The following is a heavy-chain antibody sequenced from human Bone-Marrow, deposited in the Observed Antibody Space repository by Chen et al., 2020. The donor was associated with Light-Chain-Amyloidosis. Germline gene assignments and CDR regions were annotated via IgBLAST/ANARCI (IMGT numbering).Heavy chain of an antibody. D-gene: IGHD3-22*01. J-gene: IGHJ4*02. Sequence: QVQLVQSGAEVKRPGASVKVSCKASGYTFTNYGINWVRQAPGQGLEWMGWISTYNGNTKYEQELQGRVTMTTDTSTNTAYMELRSLISDDTAVYYCARTYDSSVDDSVYGYNYWGQRSQVTVSS. CDR1: GYTFTNYG. V-gene: IGHV1-18*01. CDR3: ARTYDSSVDDSVYGYNY. CDR2: ISTYNGNT.